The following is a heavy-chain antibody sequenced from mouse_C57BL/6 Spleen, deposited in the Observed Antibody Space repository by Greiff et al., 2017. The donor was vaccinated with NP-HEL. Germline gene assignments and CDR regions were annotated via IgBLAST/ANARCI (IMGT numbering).Heavy chain of an antibody. Sequence: EVQLQESGPGLVKPSQSLSLTCSVTGYSITSGYYWNWIRQFPGNKLEWMGYISYDGSNNYNPSLKNRISITRDTSKNQFFLKLNSVTTEDTATYYCARGGLNYYFDYWGQGTTLTVSS. D-gene: IGHD1-3*01. CDR3: ARGGLNYYFDY. CDR2: ISYDGSN. V-gene: IGHV3-6*01. CDR1: GYSITSGYY. J-gene: IGHJ2*01.